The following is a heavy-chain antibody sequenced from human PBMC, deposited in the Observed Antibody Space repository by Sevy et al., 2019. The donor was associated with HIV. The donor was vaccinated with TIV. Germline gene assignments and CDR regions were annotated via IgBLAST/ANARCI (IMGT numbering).Heavy chain of an antibody. CDR3: VKEGGGEGGDH. Sequence: GGSLRLSCAASGFSYSSYGMHWVRQAPGKGLEWVANIQYDGRNKNYDDSVKGRFTISRDNSKNTLDLQMNSLRVEDTAVYYCVKEGGGEGGDHWGQGTLVTVSS. V-gene: IGHV3-30*02. CDR2: IQYDGRNK. CDR1: GFSYSSYG. J-gene: IGHJ4*02. D-gene: IGHD2-21*01.